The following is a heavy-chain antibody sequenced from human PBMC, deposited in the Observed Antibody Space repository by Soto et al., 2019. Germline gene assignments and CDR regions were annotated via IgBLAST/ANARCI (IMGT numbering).Heavy chain of an antibody. V-gene: IGHV1-69*06. D-gene: IGHD5-18*01. CDR1: GGTFSSYA. CDR3: ARRGGGYSYGSFDY. J-gene: IGHJ4*02. CDR2: IIPIFGTA. Sequence: ASVKVSCKASGGTFSSYAISWVRQAPGQGLEWMGGIIPIFGTANYAQKFQGRVTITADKSTSTAYMELSSLRSEDTAVYYCARRGGGYSYGSFDYWGQGNLVTVSS.